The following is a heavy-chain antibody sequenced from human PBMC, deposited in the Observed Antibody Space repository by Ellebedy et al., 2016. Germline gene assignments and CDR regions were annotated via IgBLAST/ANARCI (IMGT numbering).Heavy chain of an antibody. V-gene: IGHV4-59*13. D-gene: IGHD6-13*01. CDR3: AREGRPGITTSGTRAFDV. J-gene: IGHJ3*01. Sequence: SETLSLXCTVSGVSINNYYWSWIRQAPGKGLEWIGDISYGGSIDYNPSFESRVTTSLDTSKNQVSLSLTSVTSADTAVYYCAREGRPGITTSGTRAFDVWGQGTVVSVSS. CDR2: ISYGGSI. CDR1: GVSINNYY.